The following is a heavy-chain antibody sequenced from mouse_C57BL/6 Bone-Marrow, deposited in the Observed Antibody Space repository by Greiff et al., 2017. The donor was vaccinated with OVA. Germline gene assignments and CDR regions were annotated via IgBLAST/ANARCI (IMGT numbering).Heavy chain of an antibody. CDR2: IDPSDSYT. Sequence: QVQLQQPGAELVMPGASVKLSCKASGYTFTSYWMHWVKQRPGQGLEWIGEIDPSDSYTNYNQKFKGKSTLTVDKSSSTAYMQLSSLTSEDSAVYYCARCPYYYYAMDYWGQGTSVTVSS. V-gene: IGHV1-69*01. D-gene: IGHD2-10*01. CDR3: ARCPYYYYAMDY. J-gene: IGHJ4*01. CDR1: GYTFTSYW.